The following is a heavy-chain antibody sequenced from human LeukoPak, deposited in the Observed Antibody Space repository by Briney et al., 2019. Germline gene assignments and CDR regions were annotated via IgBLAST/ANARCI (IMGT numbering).Heavy chain of an antibody. J-gene: IGHJ3*01. CDR3: AKDFVVLQGISYDASAPEIAFDL. V-gene: IGHV3-23*01. CDR2: LRGGGET. D-gene: IGHD3-22*01. CDR1: GFTFSSYA. Sequence: PGGSLRLSCAASGFTFSSYAMSWVRQAPARGLEWVSSLRGGGETFYADSVKGRFTLSRDESRNTVYLQMNNLRDEDTAVYYCAKDFVVLQGISYDASAPEIAFDLWGQGTMVAVSS.